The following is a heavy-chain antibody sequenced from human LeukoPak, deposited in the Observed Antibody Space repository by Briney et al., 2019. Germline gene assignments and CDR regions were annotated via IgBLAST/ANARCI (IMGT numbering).Heavy chain of an antibody. CDR3: ARTTRSWYEDNDAFDI. D-gene: IGHD6-13*01. CDR1: GYTCTIYT. CDR2: INAGNGNT. Sequence: ASVPVTCKGSGYTCTIYTLHWVGQAPGKRLEWMGWINAGNGNTKYSQKFQGRVTITRDTSASAAYMELSSLRSEDTAVYYCARTTRSWYEDNDAFDIWGQGTTVTVSS. V-gene: IGHV1-3*01. J-gene: IGHJ3*02.